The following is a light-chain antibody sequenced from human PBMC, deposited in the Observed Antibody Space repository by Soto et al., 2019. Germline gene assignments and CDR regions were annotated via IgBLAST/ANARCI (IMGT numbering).Light chain of an antibody. CDR2: EVT. V-gene: IGLV2-8*01. J-gene: IGLJ1*01. CDR1: SSDVGAYNY. Sequence: QSALIQPPSASGSPGQSVAISCTGTSSDVGAYNYVSWYQLHPGKAPKLIISEVTKRPSGVPDRFSGSKSANTASLTVSGLQADDEADYHCSSYTGNADILYVFGSGTKLTVL. CDR3: SSYTGNADILYV.